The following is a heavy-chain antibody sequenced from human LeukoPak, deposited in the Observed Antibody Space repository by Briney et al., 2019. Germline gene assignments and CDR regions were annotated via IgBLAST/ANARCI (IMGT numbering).Heavy chain of an antibody. CDR1: GFTFSSYE. V-gene: IGHV3-48*03. J-gene: IGHJ4*02. CDR3: ARDLGGGTFDY. D-gene: IGHD1-26*01. Sequence: GGSLRLSCAASGFTFSSYEMNWVRQAPGKGLEWVSYISSSGSTIYYADSVKGRFIISRDNAKNSLYLQMNSLRAEDTAVYYCARDLGGGTFDYWGQGTLVTVSS. CDR2: ISSSGSTI.